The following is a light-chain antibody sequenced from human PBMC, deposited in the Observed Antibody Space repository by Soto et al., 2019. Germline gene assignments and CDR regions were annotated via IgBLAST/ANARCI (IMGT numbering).Light chain of an antibody. V-gene: IGKV3-20*01. CDR1: QTIFSRH. CDR2: GAS. Sequence: EIVLTQSPGTLSLSPGERATLSCRASQTIFSRHLVCYQQKPGQPPRLLIYGASSRATGIPDRFSGSGSGTDFTLTISRLEPEDFAVYYCQQCGSSPKTFGQGTKVEI. J-gene: IGKJ1*01. CDR3: QQCGSSPKT.